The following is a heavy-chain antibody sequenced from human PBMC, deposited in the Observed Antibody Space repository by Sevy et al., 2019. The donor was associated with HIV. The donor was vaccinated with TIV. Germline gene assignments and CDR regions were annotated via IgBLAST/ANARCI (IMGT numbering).Heavy chain of an antibody. CDR3: ARANSSGYYPSNAFDI. D-gene: IGHD3-22*01. Sequence: SETLSLTCAVSGGSISSGGYSWSWIRQPPGKGLEWIGYIYHSGSTYYNPSLKSRVTISVDRSKNQFSLKLSSVTAADTAVYYCARANSSGYYPSNAFDIWGQGTMVTVS. CDR2: IYHSGST. J-gene: IGHJ3*02. CDR1: GGSISSGGYS. V-gene: IGHV4-30-2*01.